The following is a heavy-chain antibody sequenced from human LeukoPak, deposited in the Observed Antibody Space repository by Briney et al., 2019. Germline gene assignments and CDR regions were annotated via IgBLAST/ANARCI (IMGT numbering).Heavy chain of an antibody. CDR3: AREEMATMGKLFDY. Sequence: GGSLRLSCAASGFTFSSYGMHWVRQAPGKGLEWVAVIWYDGSNKYYADSVKGRFTISRDNSKNTLHLQMNSLRAEDTAVYYCAREEMATMGKLFDYWGQGTLVTVSS. V-gene: IGHV3-33*01. J-gene: IGHJ4*02. D-gene: IGHD5-24*01. CDR1: GFTFSSYG. CDR2: IWYDGSNK.